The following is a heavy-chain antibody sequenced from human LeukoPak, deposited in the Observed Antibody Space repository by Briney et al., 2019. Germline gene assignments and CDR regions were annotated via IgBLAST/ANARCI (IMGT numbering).Heavy chain of an antibody. CDR1: GYTFTGYY. V-gene: IGHV1-69*04. D-gene: IGHD3-22*01. CDR2: IIPILGIP. CDR3: ARGPYYYDSSGSYGMDV. Sequence: SVKVSCKASGYTFTGYYMHWVRQAPGQGLEWMGKIIPILGIPNYAQKFQGRVTITADKSTSTAYMELSSLRSEDTAVYYCARGPYYYDSSGSYGMDVWGQGTTVTVSS. J-gene: IGHJ6*02.